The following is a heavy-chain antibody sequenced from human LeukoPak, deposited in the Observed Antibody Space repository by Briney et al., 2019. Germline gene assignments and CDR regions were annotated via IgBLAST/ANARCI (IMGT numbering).Heavy chain of an antibody. CDR2: INPSAGST. V-gene: IGHV1-46*01. Sequence: RASVKVSCKASGYTFINYYIHWVRQAPGQGLEWMGIINPSAGSTTYAQNFQGRVTMTRDTSTNTVYMELSSLRSEDTAVYYCARQRDSNWFDPWGQGTRVTVSS. CDR3: ARQRDSNWFDP. J-gene: IGHJ5*02. D-gene: IGHD4-11*01. CDR1: GYTFINYY.